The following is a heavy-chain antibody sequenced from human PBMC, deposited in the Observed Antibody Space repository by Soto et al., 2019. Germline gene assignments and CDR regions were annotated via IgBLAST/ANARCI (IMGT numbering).Heavy chain of an antibody. D-gene: IGHD6-13*01. CDR3: AREWAGVAAAGTLFC. Sequence: QVQLVESGGGVVQPGRSLRLSCAASGFTFSSYGMHWVRQAPGKGLEWVAVIWYDGSNKYYADSVKGRFTISRDNSKNTLDLQMNSLRAEDTAVYYCAREWAGVAAAGTLFCWGQGTLVTVSS. CDR2: IWYDGSNK. J-gene: IGHJ4*02. CDR1: GFTFSSYG. V-gene: IGHV3-33*01.